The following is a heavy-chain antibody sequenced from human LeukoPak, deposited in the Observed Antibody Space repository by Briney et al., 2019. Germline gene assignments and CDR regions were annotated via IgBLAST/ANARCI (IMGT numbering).Heavy chain of an antibody. CDR3: AKMGYCSITSCYPHLSTDYFQH. Sequence: ASVKVSCKASGYSFTSYGISWVRQAPGQGLEWMGWISADNGNTKYAQKFQGRVTMTRDTSITTAYMELNSLRSDDTAVYYCAKMGYCSITSCYPHLSTDYFQHWGPGTLVSVSS. CDR2: ISADNGNT. V-gene: IGHV1-18*01. CDR1: GYSFTSYG. D-gene: IGHD2-2*01. J-gene: IGHJ1*01.